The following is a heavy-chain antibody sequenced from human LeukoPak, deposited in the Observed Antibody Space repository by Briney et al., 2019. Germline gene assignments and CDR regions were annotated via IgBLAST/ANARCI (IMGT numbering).Heavy chain of an antibody. CDR2: IYYSGTT. V-gene: IGHV4-59*11. Sequence: SETLSLTCTVSGGFNGSHYWSWIRQPPGKGLEWIGYIYYSGTTNYNPSLKSRVTISVDTSKNHFSLKLSSVTAADTAVYYCARDYYDSRGEAFDIWGLGTMVTVSS. CDR3: ARDYYDSRGEAFDI. CDR1: GGFNGSHY. D-gene: IGHD3-22*01. J-gene: IGHJ3*02.